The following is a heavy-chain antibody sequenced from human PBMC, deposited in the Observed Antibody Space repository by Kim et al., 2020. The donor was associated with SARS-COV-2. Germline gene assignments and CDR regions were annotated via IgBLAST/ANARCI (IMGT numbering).Heavy chain of an antibody. J-gene: IGHJ4*02. CDR3: AKTQSGGCKNGFDY. CDR2: ISWDSGSI. Sequence: GGSLRLSCAASGFTFNDYAMYWVRQAPGKGLEWVSGISWDSGSIAYADSVRGRFTISRDNAKNSLYLQMNSLRAEDTALYYCAKTQSGGCKNGFDYWGQGTLVTVSP. CDR1: GFTFNDYA. V-gene: IGHV3-9*01. D-gene: IGHD2-8*01.